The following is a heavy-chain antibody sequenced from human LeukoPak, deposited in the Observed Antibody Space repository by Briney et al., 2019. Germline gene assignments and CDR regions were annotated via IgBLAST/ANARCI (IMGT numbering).Heavy chain of an antibody. CDR2: IWYDGSNK. J-gene: IGHJ4*02. D-gene: IGHD5-18*01. V-gene: IGHV3-33*06. Sequence: GGSLRLSCAASGFTFSGYGMHWVRQAPGKGLEWVAVIWYDGSNKYYADSVKGRFTISRDNSKNTLYLQMNSLRAEDTAVYYCAKDYADTAMVVPPDYWGQGTLVTVSS. CDR3: AKDYADTAMVVPPDY. CDR1: GFTFSGYG.